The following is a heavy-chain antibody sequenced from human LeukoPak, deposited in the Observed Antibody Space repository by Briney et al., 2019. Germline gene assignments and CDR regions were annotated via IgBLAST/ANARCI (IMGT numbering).Heavy chain of an antibody. V-gene: IGHV3-21*01. Sequence: PGGSLRLSCAASGFTFSSYSINWVRQAPGKGLEWVSSISSSSRYIYYADSVKGRFTISRDNARNSLYLQMNSLRAEDTAVYYCARGRTLMATIGIYGYWGQGTLVTVSS. D-gene: IGHD5-24*01. CDR3: ARGRTLMATIGIYGY. J-gene: IGHJ4*02. CDR1: GFTFSSYS. CDR2: ISSSSRYI.